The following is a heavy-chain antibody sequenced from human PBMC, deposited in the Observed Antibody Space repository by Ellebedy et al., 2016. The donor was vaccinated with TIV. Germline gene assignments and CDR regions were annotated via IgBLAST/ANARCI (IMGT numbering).Heavy chain of an antibody. CDR2: IIPLFGTA. Sequence: AASVKVSCKASGGTFSSSAISWVRQAPGQGLEWMGGIIPLFGTANYAQKFQGRVTITADKSTSTSYMELSILRSEDTAVYYCARDVGRMVRGVMAWGQGTLVTVSS. J-gene: IGHJ5*02. D-gene: IGHD3-10*01. CDR1: GGTFSSSA. V-gene: IGHV1-69*06. CDR3: ARDVGRMVRGVMA.